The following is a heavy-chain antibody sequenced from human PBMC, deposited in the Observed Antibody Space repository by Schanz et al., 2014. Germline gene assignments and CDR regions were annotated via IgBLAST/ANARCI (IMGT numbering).Heavy chain of an antibody. CDR2: ISGDGTTT. CDR3: ARDPSGSYGWFDP. Sequence: EVQLVESGGGFVQPGGSLRLSCAASGFTFSVYWMHWVRQPPGKGLVSVSRISGDGTTTSYADSVKGRFTISRDNSKNTLYLQMNSLRAEDTAVYYCARDPSGSYGWFDPWGQGTLVTVSS. V-gene: IGHV3-74*01. J-gene: IGHJ5*02. D-gene: IGHD1-26*01. CDR1: GFTFSVYW.